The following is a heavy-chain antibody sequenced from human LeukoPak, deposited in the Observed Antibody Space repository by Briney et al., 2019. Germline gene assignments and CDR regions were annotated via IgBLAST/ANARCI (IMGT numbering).Heavy chain of an antibody. CDR3: AVGVVGANAFDI. V-gene: IGHV3-20*04. Sequence: QPGGSLRLSCAASGFSFGSYAMNWVRQAPGKGLEWVSGINWNGGSTGYADSVKGRFTISRDNAKNSLYLQMNSLRAEDTALYYCAVGVVGANAFDIWGQGTMVTVSS. CDR1: GFSFGSYA. J-gene: IGHJ3*02. CDR2: INWNGGST. D-gene: IGHD1-26*01.